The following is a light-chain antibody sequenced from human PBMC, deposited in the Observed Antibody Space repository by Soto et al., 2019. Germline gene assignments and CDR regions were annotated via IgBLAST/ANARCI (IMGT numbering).Light chain of an antibody. J-gene: IGLJ1*01. Sequence: QSVLTQPASVSGSPGQSITISCTGTSSDVGGYNYVSWYQQHPGKAPKLMIYDVSNRPSGVSNRFSGSKSGNTASLTISGLQAEYDADYYYSSYTSSSTYVCGTGTKVTVL. CDR2: DVS. CDR1: SSDVGGYNY. CDR3: SSYTSSSTYV. V-gene: IGLV2-14*01.